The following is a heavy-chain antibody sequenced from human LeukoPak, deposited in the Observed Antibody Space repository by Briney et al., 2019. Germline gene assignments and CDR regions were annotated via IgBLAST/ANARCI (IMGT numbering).Heavy chain of an antibody. Sequence: GGSLRLSCAASGFTFSSYSMNWVRQAPGKGLEWVSSISSSSSYIYYADSVKGRFTISRDNAKNSLYLQMNSLRAEDTAVYYCARDYYDYVWGSYRYLYYFDYWGQGTLVTVSS. D-gene: IGHD3-16*02. V-gene: IGHV3-21*01. CDR1: GFTFSSYS. CDR2: ISSSSSYI. J-gene: IGHJ4*02. CDR3: ARDYYDYVWGSYRYLYYFDY.